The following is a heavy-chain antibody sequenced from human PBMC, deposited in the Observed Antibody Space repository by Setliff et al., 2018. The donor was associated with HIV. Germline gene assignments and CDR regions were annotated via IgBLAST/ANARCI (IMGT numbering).Heavy chain of an antibody. V-gene: IGHV4-4*07. Sequence: SETLSLTCTVSGGSITSFYWTWIRQPAGKELEWMGRVHASGSAIYKPSLNSRVTMSVDTSKNQFSLKLNSVTAADTAVYYCATWRGVGATAWGQGTLVTVSS. J-gene: IGHJ4*02. CDR3: ATWRGVGATA. CDR1: GGSITSFY. D-gene: IGHD1-26*01. CDR2: VHASGSA.